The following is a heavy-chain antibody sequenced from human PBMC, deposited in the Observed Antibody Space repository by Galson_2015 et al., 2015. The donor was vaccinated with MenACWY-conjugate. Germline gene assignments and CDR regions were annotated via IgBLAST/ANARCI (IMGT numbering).Heavy chain of an antibody. J-gene: IGHJ4*02. CDR3: ARGGSPFDY. CDR2: ANSGGSDT. D-gene: IGHD6-13*01. Sequence: SLRLSCAASGFTFSSYWMHWVRQAPGKGLVWVARANSGGSDTSYADSVKGRFTISRDDAKNTLYLQMNSLRPEDTAAYYCARGGSPFDYWGQGTLVTVSS. V-gene: IGHV3-74*01. CDR1: GFTFSSYW.